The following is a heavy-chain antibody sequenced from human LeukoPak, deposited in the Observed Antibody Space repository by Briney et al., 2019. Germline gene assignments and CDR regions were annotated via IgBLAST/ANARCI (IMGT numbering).Heavy chain of an antibody. J-gene: IGHJ6*03. CDR2: IYYSGST. CDR1: GGSISSSSYY. CDR3: ARDRSDSYYYMDV. V-gene: IGHV4-39*07. Sequence: PSETLSLTCTVSGGSISSSSYYWGWIRQPPGKGLEWIGSIYYSGSTYYNPSLKSRVTISVDTSKNQFSLKLSSVTAADTAVYYCARDRSDSYYYMDVWGKGTTVTVSS.